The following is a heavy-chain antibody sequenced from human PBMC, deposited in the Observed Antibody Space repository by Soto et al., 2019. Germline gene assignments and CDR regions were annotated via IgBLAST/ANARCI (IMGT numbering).Heavy chain of an antibody. V-gene: IGHV1-3*01. CDR3: ARGDTAMVTSTFDY. CDR1: GYTFTSYA. Sequence: ASVKVSCKASGYTFTSYAMHWVRQAPGQRLEWMGWINAGNGNTKYSQKFQGRVTITRDTSASTAYMELSSLRSEDTAVYYCARGDTAMVTSTFDYWGQGTLVTVSS. CDR2: INAGNGNT. D-gene: IGHD5-18*01. J-gene: IGHJ4*02.